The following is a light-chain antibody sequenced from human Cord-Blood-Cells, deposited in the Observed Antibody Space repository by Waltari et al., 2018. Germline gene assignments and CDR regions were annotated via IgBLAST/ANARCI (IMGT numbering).Light chain of an antibody. CDR2: DVS. Sequence: QSALTQPASVSGSPGQSITISCTGTSSDVGCYNYVSWYQQHPGKAPNLLIYDVSKRPSGVSNRFSGSKSGNTASLTISGLQAEDEADYYCSSYTSSSTWVFGGGTKLTVL. V-gene: IGLV2-14*01. CDR1: SSDVGCYNY. J-gene: IGLJ3*02. CDR3: SSYTSSSTWV.